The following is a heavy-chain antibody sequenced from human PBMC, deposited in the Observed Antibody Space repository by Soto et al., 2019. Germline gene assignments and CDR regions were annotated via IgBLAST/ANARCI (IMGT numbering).Heavy chain of an antibody. J-gene: IGHJ4*02. Sequence: QVLLQESGPGLVKPSGTLSLTCGVSGVSITTSNWWSWARQSPGKGLEWIGEIYHSGSTNYNPSLHSRVTISVDKSTNHFSLILSSVTAADTAVYFCAKGGRVYYGSGSYFDSWGQGIQVTVSS. D-gene: IGHD3-10*01. CDR3: AKGGRVYYGSGSYFDS. CDR2: IYHSGST. CDR1: GVSITTSNW. V-gene: IGHV4-4*02.